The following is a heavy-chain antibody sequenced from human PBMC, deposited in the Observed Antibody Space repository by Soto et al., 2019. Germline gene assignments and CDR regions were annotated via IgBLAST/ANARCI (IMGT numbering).Heavy chain of an antibody. CDR2: ISNDESNT. D-gene: IGHD3-3*01. J-gene: IGHJ4*02. V-gene: IGHV3-30*03. CDR3: VTGHWNYFDY. CDR1: GFTFSNNG. Sequence: QVQLVESGGGVVQPGWSLRLSCAASGFTFSNNGMHWVRQAPGKGLERVAFISNDESNTYYVDSVKGRFSISRDNSQNTLYLKMNSLRGEDTAVYYCVTGHWNYFDYWGQGTLVTVSS.